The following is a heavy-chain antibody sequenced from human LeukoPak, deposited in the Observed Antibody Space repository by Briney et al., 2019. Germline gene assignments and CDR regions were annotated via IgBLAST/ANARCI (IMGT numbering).Heavy chain of an antibody. J-gene: IGHJ4*02. CDR2: IKHDERKI. CDR1: GFTFSNHG. V-gene: IGHV3-30*02. Sequence: PGGSLRLSCAASGFTFSNHGMHWLRQAPGKGLEWVAFIKHDERKIHYADSVKGRFTISRDTAKVTLYLQMNSLAVEDTAVYYCARESASFHASGASFDYWGQGTLVTVSS. D-gene: IGHD3-10*01. CDR3: ARESASFHASGASFDY.